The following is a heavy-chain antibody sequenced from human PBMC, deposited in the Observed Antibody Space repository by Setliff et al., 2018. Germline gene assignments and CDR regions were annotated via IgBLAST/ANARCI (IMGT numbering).Heavy chain of an antibody. CDR1: GYAFINFY. D-gene: IGHD1-1*01. CDR2: INSSGGSA. CDR3: ARDSQLGFYYFDS. V-gene: IGHV1-46*01. J-gene: IGHJ4*02. Sequence: GASVKVSCKTSGYAFINFYMYWVRQAPGQGLEWMGIINSSGGSASVVDQFQDRVIITADVSTRTAYMDLSSLRSEDTAIYYCARDSQLGFYYFDSWGRGTLVT.